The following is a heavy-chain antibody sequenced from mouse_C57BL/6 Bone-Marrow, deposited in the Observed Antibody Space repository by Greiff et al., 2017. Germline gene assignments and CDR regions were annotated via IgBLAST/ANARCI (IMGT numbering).Heavy chain of an antibody. J-gene: IGHJ2*01. D-gene: IGHD4-1*01. CDR1: GYTFTDYY. CDR2: INPYNGGT. V-gene: IGHV1-19*01. CDR3: ARSNWDGGY. Sequence: LVEPGASVKMSCKASGYTFTDYYMNWVKQSHGKSLEWIGVINPYNGGTSYNQKFKGKATLTVDKSSSTAYMELNSLTSEDSAVYYCARSNWDGGYWGQGTTLTVSS.